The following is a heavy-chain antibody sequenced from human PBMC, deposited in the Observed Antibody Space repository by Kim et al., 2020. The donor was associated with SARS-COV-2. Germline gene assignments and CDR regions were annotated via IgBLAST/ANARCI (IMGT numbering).Heavy chain of an antibody. V-gene: IGHV1-46*01. CDR3: ARDGEGYCSGGSCGMKIYYFDY. CDR1: GYTFTSYY. J-gene: IGHJ4*02. D-gene: IGHD2-15*01. Sequence: ASVKVSCKASGYTFTSYYMHWVRQAPGQGLEWMGIINPSGGSTSYAQKFQGRVTMTRDTSTSTVYMELSSLRSEDTAVYYCARDGEGYCSGGSCGMKIYYFDYWGQGTLVTVSS. CDR2: INPSGGST.